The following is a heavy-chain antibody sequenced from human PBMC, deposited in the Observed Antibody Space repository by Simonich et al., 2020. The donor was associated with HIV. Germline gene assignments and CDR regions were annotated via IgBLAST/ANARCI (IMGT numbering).Heavy chain of an antibody. J-gene: IGHJ4*02. CDR3: ATPSLAATAFDY. Sequence: EVQLVQSGAEVKKPGATVKISCKVSGYTFTDYYIHWVQQAPGKGLEWRGRVDPEDGEAIFAEKFQGRVTITADTSTDTAYMELSGLRSEDTAVYYCATPSLAATAFDYWGQGTLVTVSS. V-gene: IGHV1-69-2*01. D-gene: IGHD2-15*01. CDR2: VDPEDGEA. CDR1: GYTFTDYY.